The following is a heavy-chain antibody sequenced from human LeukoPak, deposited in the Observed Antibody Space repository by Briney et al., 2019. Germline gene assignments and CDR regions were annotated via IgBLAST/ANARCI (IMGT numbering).Heavy chain of an antibody. V-gene: IGHV1-24*01. D-gene: IGHD4-17*01. J-gene: IGHJ4*02. Sequence: ASVKVSSKVSGYTLTELSMHWVRQAPGKGLEWMGGFDPEDGETIYAQKFQGRVTMTEDTSTDTAYMELSSLRSEDTAVYYCAASPYGDPPYYFDYWGQGTLVTVSS. CDR2: FDPEDGET. CDR1: GYTLTELS. CDR3: AASPYGDPPYYFDY.